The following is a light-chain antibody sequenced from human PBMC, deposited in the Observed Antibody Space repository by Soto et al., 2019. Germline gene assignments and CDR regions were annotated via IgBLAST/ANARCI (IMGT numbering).Light chain of an antibody. J-gene: IGKJ2*01. V-gene: IGKV1-39*01. Sequence: DIQMTQSPSSLSVSMGDRVTITCRASQNIGTSLNWYQMKLGRAPTLLIYSASTLQSGAPSRFSGGGSGTDFTLTINSLQPEDFATYSCQQTYNAPYTFGQGTKVDIK. CDR2: SAS. CDR3: QQTYNAPYT. CDR1: QNIGTS.